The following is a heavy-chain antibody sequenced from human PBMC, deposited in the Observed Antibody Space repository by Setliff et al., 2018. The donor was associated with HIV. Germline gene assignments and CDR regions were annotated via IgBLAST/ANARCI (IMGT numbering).Heavy chain of an antibody. D-gene: IGHD3-3*01. CDR3: ARHDFWSGYHNWFDP. CDR1: GGSISSSSNY. V-gene: IGHV4-39*01. J-gene: IGHJ5*02. CDR2: IYYSGST. Sequence: SETLSLTCTVSGGSISSSSNYWGWIRRPPGKGLEWIGNIYYSGSTYYNPSLKSRVTISVDMSKNQFSLRLTSVTAADTAMYYCARHDFWSGYHNWFDPWGQGTLVTVSS.